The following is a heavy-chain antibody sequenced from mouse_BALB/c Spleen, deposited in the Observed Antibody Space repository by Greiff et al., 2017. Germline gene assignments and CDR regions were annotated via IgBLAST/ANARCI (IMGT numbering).Heavy chain of an antibody. CDR3: ARELGYYAMDY. J-gene: IGHJ4*01. V-gene: IGHV2-9*02. Sequence: VKVVESGPGLVAPSQSLSITCTVSGFSLTSYGVHWVRQPPGKGLEWLGVIWAGGSTNYNSALMSRLSISKDNSKSQVFLKMNSLQTDDTAMYYCARELGYYAMDYWGQGTSVTVSS. D-gene: IGHD4-1*01. CDR2: IWAGGST. CDR1: GFSLTSYG.